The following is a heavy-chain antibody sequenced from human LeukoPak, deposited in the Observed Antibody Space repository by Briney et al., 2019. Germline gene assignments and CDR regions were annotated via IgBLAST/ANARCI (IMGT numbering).Heavy chain of an antibody. V-gene: IGHV3-23*01. J-gene: IGHJ4*02. CDR1: GFTFSSHG. CDR2: ISGNGDNT. D-gene: IGHD3-3*01. CDR3: ARDRLYYDFWSGYDY. Sequence: GGSLRLSCAASGFTFSSHGMSWVRQAPGKGLEWVSAISGNGDNTYYADSVKGRFTISRDNSKNTLYLQMNSLRAEDTAVYYCARDRLYYDFWSGYDYWGQGTLVTVSS.